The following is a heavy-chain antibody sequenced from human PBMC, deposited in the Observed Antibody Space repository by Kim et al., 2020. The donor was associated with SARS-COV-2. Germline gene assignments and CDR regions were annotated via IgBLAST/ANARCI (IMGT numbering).Heavy chain of an antibody. CDR2: IYYSGST. CDR3: ARDGGSSWYHPDAFDI. D-gene: IGHD6-13*01. Sequence: SETLSLTCTVSGGSVSSGSYYWSWIRQPPGKGLEWIGYIYYSGSTNYNPSLKSRVTISVDTSKNQFSLKLSSVTAADTAVYYCARDGGSSWYHPDAFDI. V-gene: IGHV4-61*01. CDR1: GGSVSSGSYY. J-gene: IGHJ3*02.